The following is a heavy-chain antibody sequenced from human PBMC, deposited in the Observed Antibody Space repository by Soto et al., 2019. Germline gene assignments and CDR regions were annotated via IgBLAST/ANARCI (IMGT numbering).Heavy chain of an antibody. J-gene: IGHJ4*02. CDR1: GYTFKSYQ. CDR3: ARDTDLTLVXTLDY. Sequence: PSVKVSCKASGYTFKSYQIYWVRQAPGQRLECMGWINISNGNTEYSQNFQGRVTMTRDTSASTAYMELSSLRSEDTAVYYCARDTDLTLVXTLDYWGQGTPVTVSS. D-gene: IGHD4-17*01. V-gene: IGHV1-3*04. CDR2: INISNGNT.